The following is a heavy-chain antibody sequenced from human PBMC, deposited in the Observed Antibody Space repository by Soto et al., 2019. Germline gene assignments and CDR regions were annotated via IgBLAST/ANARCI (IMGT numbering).Heavy chain of an antibody. CDR1: GGSFGGYF. CDR2: INDSGSA. J-gene: IGHJ4*01. V-gene: IGHV4-34*01. CDR3: ARARVAYFFDY. Sequence: SETLSLTCAVSGGSFGGYFCSCSRQSPCKWLAWIVEINDSGSAKYTPSLKSRVTISLDTSKNQFSLTLRSVTAADTAVYYCARARVAYFFDYWGHGTLVTVSS. D-gene: IGHD3-3*01.